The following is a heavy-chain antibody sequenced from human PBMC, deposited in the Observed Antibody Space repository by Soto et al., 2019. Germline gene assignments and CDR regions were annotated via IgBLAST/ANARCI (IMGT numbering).Heavy chain of an antibody. V-gene: IGHV1-46*01. CDR1: GYTFTNHY. CDR3: ARGFYSSSWYFLFDV. J-gene: IGHJ4*02. CDR2: INPSGGSA. Sequence: QVQLVQSGAEVKKPGASVKVSCKASGYTFTNHYIHWVRQAPGQGLEWMGMINPSGGSASYAQMFQGRVTMTSDTSTRTVYLEVGSLTSEDTALFYCARGFYSSSWYFLFDVWGQGTLVTVSS. D-gene: IGHD6-13*01.